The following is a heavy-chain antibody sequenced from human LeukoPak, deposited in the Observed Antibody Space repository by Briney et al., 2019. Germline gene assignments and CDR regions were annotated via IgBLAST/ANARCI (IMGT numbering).Heavy chain of an antibody. Sequence: PEGSLRLSCAASGFTFSNYEMNWVRQAPGKGLEWASYISGSGGTKFYADSVKGRFTISRDNAKNSLYLQMNSLRAEDTAVYYCVRDGASWGGDAFDIWGQGTMVTVSS. D-gene: IGHD3-10*01. J-gene: IGHJ3*02. CDR1: GFTFSNYE. CDR3: VRDGASWGGDAFDI. CDR2: ISGSGGTK. V-gene: IGHV3-48*03.